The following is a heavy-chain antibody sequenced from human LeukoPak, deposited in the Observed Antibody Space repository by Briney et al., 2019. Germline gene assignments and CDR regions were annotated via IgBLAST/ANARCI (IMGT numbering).Heavy chain of an antibody. CDR3: ALDNHSGYGACDD. J-gene: IGHJ4*02. Sequence: SETLSLTCTVSGGSISSGGYYWSWIRQHPGKGLEWIGYIYYSGSTYYNPSLKSRVTISVDTSKNQFSLKLSSVTAADTAVYYCALDNHSGYGACDDWGQGSLVTVSS. V-gene: IGHV4-31*03. CDR1: GGSISSGGYY. CDR2: IYYSGST. D-gene: IGHD5-12*01.